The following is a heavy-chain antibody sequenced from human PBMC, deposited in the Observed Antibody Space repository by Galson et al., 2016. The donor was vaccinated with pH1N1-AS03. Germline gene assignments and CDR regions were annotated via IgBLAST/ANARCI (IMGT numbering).Heavy chain of an antibody. CDR2: IYTGGDT. V-gene: IGHV3-53*01. Sequence: SLRLSCAVSGLSVAKNYMSWVRQAPGKGLEWVSSIYTGGDTFYTDSVRGRFTISRDDSKNTLYLQMNSLRAAGTAMYYCARVDSSTYSDGWVPFDYWGQGTFVTVSS. CDR1: GLSVAKNY. CDR3: ARVDSSTYSDGWVPFDY. J-gene: IGHJ4*02. D-gene: IGHD5-24*01.